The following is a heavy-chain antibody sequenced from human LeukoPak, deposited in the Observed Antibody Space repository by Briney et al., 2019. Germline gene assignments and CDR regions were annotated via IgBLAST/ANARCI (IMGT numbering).Heavy chain of an antibody. CDR3: AKTSGGNY. V-gene: IGHV3-23*01. CDR2: ISDNGGST. J-gene: IGHJ4*02. Sequence: GGSLRLSFAASGCTVSSNYMSWVRRAPGKGLEWVSGISDNGGSTYYADSVKGRFTISRDNSRSTLYLEMNSLRDEDTAVYYCAKTSGGNYWGQGTLVTVSS. D-gene: IGHD4-23*01. CDR1: GCTVSSNY.